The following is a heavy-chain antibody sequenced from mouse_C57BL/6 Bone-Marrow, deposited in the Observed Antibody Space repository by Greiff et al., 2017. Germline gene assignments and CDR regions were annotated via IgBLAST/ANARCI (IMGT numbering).Heavy chain of an antibody. CDR1: GYTFTSYW. CDR2: IDPSDSYT. V-gene: IGHV1-69*01. CDR3: AREGGGSSLFAY. Sequence: QVQLQQPGAELVMPGASVKLSCKASGYTFTSYWMHWVKQRPGQGLEWIGEIDPSDSYTNYNQQFKGKSTLTVAKSSSTAYMQLSRLTSEDSAVYYCAREGGGSSLFAYWGQGTLFTVSA. D-gene: IGHD1-1*01. J-gene: IGHJ3*01.